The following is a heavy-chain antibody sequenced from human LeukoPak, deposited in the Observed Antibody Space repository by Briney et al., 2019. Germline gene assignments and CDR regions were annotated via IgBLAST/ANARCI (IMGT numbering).Heavy chain of an antibody. CDR2: INPNSGGT. CDR3: AREGYDSSGYYTRNSFDY. D-gene: IGHD3-22*01. J-gene: IGHJ4*02. CDR1: GYTFTGYY. V-gene: IGHV1-2*02. Sequence: ASVKVSCKASGYTFTGYYMHWVRQAPGQGLEWMGWINPNSGGTNYAQKFQGRVTMNRDTSISTAYMELSRLRSDDTAVYYCAREGYDSSGYYTRNSFDYWGQGTLVTVSS.